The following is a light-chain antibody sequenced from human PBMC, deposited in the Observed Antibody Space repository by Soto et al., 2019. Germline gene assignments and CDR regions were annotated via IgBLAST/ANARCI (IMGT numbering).Light chain of an antibody. CDR1: QSVSSN. V-gene: IGKV3-15*01. J-gene: IGKJ4*01. Sequence: EIVLTQSPATLSVSPGERATLSCRASQSVSSNLAWYQQKPGQAPRLLIYGASSRAPGIPARFSGSESGTEFTLTISSLQSEDFAVYYCQHYNNLSLTFGGGAKVEIK. CDR3: QHYNNLSLT. CDR2: GAS.